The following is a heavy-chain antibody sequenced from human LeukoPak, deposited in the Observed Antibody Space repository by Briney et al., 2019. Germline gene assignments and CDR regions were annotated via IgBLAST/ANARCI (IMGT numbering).Heavy chain of an antibody. V-gene: IGHV4-59*01. CDR2: IYYSGST. CDR3: ARGEDGYPEYFQH. Sequence: SETLSLTCSVSGGSISSYYWSWIRQPPGKGLEWIGYIYYSGSTNYNPSLKSRVTISVDTSKNQFSLKLSSVTAADTAVYYCARGEDGYPEYFQHWGQGTLVTVSS. J-gene: IGHJ1*01. D-gene: IGHD5-24*01. CDR1: GGSISSYY.